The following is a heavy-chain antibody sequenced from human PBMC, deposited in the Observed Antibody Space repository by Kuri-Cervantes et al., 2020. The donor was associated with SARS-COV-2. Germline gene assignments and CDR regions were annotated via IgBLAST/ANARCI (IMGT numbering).Heavy chain of an antibody. CDR2: MSGSGGST. Sequence: GGSLRLSCAASGFTFSSYAMSWVRQAPGKGLEWVSAMSGSGGSTYYADSVKGRFTISRDNSKNTLYLQMNSLRAEDTAVYYCAKEGRVPAARYYYYGMDVWGQGTTVTVSS. CDR1: GFTFSSYA. D-gene: IGHD2-2*01. V-gene: IGHV3-23*01. CDR3: AKEGRVPAARYYYYGMDV. J-gene: IGHJ6*02.